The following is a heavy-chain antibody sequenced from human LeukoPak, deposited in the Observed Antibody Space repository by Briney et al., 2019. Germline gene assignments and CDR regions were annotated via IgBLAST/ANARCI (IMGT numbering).Heavy chain of an antibody. V-gene: IGHV3-30*18. Sequence: GRSLRLSCAASGVTFSSYGMHWVRQAPGKGLEWVAVISYDGSNKYYADSVKGRFTISRDNSKNTLYLQMNSLRAEDTAVYYCAKDYDGVGDYWGQGTLVTVSS. CDR1: GVTFSSYG. CDR3: AKDYDGVGDY. CDR2: ISYDGSNK. D-gene: IGHD3-16*01. J-gene: IGHJ4*02.